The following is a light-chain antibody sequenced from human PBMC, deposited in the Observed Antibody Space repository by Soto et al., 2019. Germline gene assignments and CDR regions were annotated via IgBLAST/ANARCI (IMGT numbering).Light chain of an antibody. Sequence: IVMTQSPGTLSVSPGERATLSCRASQSVSSNLAWYQQKPGQAPRLLIYDASTRATGIPARFSGSGSGTDFTLSIRSLQSEDFAVYFCQQYNTWPPYTFGQGTKLEI. CDR2: DAS. J-gene: IGKJ2*01. CDR1: QSVSSN. V-gene: IGKV3-15*01. CDR3: QQYNTWPPYT.